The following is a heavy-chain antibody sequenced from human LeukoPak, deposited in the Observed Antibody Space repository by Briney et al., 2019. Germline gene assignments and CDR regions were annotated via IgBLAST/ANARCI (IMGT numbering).Heavy chain of an antibody. D-gene: IGHD2-2*01. CDR3: ARADSTKWWGLDP. CDR1: GFNITKTY. Sequence: GGSLRLSCAASGFNITKTYLMWARQAPGKRLEWVSVTYAGGASWYGDFVEGRFTISRDNSKNTVYLQMNGLRGDDTAIYYCARADSTKWWGLDPWGQGTLVTVAS. J-gene: IGHJ5*02. CDR2: TYAGGAS. V-gene: IGHV3-53*01.